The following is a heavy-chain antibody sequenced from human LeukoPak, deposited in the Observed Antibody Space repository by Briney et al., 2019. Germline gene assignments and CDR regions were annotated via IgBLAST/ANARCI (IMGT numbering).Heavy chain of an antibody. J-gene: IGHJ4*02. Sequence: GESLKISCRGSGYIFTTYWIGWVRQMPGKGLEWMGIIYPADSDTKYSPSFQGQVTISADKSISAAYLQWSSLKASDTGMYYCARGISGGSTVTYFFDYWGQGTLVTVSS. CDR2: IYPADSDT. CDR1: GYIFTTYW. CDR3: ARGISGGSTVTYFFDY. V-gene: IGHV5-51*01. D-gene: IGHD4-11*01.